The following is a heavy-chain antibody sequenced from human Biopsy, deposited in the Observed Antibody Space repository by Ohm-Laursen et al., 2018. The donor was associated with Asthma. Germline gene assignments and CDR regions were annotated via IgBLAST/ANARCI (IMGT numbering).Heavy chain of an antibody. CDR3: ARHWDWGSFFDY. D-gene: IGHD7-27*01. V-gene: IGHV4-39*01. Sequence: SDTLSLTCPVSGGSISSDDYYWGWIRQPPGKGLEWMGSISYTGSAYHNPSLKSRVTISLDTSKNHFSLKLSSVTAADTAVYYCARHWDWGSFFDYWGQGTPVTVSS. CDR2: ISYTGSA. CDR1: GGSISSDDYY. J-gene: IGHJ4*02.